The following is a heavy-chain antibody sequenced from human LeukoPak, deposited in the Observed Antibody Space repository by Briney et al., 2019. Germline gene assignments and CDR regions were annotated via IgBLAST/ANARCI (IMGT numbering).Heavy chain of an antibody. V-gene: IGHV3-20*04. CDR3: ARDRLGPSFSVSHFDL. J-gene: IGHJ4*02. Sequence: GGSLRLSCATSGLTFVDYGLSWVRRAPGKGLEWLCAINYNGAITDYADSVKGRFTISRDNAKNSLYLRMDSLRAEDTALYYCARDRLGPSFSVSHFDLWGQGTLVTVSS. D-gene: IGHD3-3*02. CDR1: GLTFVDYG. CDR2: INYNGAIT.